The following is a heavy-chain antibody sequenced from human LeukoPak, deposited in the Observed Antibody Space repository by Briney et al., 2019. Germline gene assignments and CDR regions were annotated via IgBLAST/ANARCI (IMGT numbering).Heavy chain of an antibody. D-gene: IGHD2-2*01. CDR1: GFTFSSYS. CDR3: ARGYCSSTSCYDFMILGAYFDY. V-gene: IGHV3-21*01. CDR2: ISSSSSYI. Sequence: GGSLRLSCAASGFTFSSYSMNWVRQAPGKGLEWVSSISSSSSYIYYADSVKGRFTISRDNAKNSLYLQMNSLRAEDTAVYYCARGYCSSTSCYDFMILGAYFDYWGQGTLVTVSS. J-gene: IGHJ4*02.